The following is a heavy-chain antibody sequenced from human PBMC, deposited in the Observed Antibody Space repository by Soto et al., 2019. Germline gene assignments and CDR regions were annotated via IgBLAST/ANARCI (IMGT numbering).Heavy chain of an antibody. D-gene: IGHD3-10*01. CDR3: ATKGGVVLLCFGELLFPGKNALRHFDY. Sequence: ASVKVSCKVSGYTLTELSMHWVRQAPGKGLEWMGGFDPEDGETIYAQKFQGRVTMTEDTSTDTAYMELSSLRSEDTAVYYCATKGGVVLLCFGELLFPGKNALRHFDYWGQGTLVTVAS. CDR1: GYTLTELS. V-gene: IGHV1-24*01. J-gene: IGHJ4*02. CDR2: FDPEDGET.